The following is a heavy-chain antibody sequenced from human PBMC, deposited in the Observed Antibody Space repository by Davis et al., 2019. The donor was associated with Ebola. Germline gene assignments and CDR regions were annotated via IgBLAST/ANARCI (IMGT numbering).Heavy chain of an antibody. CDR2: INHSGST. D-gene: IGHD6-19*01. J-gene: IGHJ4*02. CDR3: ARGVGDSGLVFNY. Sequence: PSETLSPTCAVYGGSFSGYYWSWIRQPPGKGLEWIGEINHSGSTNYNPSLKSRVTISVDTSKNQFSLKLSSVTAADTAVYYCARGVGDSGLVFNYWGQGTLVTVSS. V-gene: IGHV4-34*01. CDR1: GGSFSGYY.